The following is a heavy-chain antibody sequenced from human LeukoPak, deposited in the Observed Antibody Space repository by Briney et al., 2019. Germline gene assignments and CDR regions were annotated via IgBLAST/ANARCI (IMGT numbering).Heavy chain of an antibody. CDR3: LIFPGR. CDR1: GFSVINAW. Sequence: GGSLRLSCAASGFSVINAWMSWVRQAPGQGLEWVGRIKSRADGRTTGYAAPVEGRFSISRDDSENTLYLQMNSLQIDDTALYYCLIFPGRWGQGTLVTVSS. V-gene: IGHV3-15*05. J-gene: IGHJ4*02. CDR2: IKSRADGRTT. D-gene: IGHD3-3*01.